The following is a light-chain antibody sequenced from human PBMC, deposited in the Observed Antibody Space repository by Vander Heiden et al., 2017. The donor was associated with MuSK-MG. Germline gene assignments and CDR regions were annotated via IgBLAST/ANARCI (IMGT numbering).Light chain of an antibody. V-gene: IGKV1-33*01. Sequence: DIQMTQSPSSLSASVGDRVTITCQASQDIRNYLNWYQQKPGKAPKLLIFDASNLETGVPSRFSGRGSGTDFTFTISSLQPEDFATYYCQQYDTVPTYTFVQGTKLEMK. J-gene: IGKJ2*01. CDR2: DAS. CDR3: QQYDTVPTYT. CDR1: QDIRNY.